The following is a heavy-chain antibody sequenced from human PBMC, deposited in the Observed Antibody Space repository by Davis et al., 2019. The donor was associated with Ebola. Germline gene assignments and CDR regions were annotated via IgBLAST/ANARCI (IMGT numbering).Heavy chain of an antibody. D-gene: IGHD3-22*01. CDR1: GSTFSSYG. CDR2: IRDDGSNR. V-gene: IGHV3-30*02. Sequence: GGSLRLSCSASGSTFSSYGMHWVRQAPGKGLEWVAFIRDDGSNRFYADSVKGRFTISRDKSNNTLYLQMDSLRAEDTAVYFCADDSSGYYYFDYWGQGTLVTVSS. J-gene: IGHJ4*02. CDR3: ADDSSGYYYFDY.